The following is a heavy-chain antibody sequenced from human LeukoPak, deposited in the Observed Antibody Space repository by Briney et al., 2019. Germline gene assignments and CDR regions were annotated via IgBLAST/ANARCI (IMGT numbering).Heavy chain of an antibody. Sequence: GGSLRLSRAASGFTLSSYWMTWVRQAPGKGLEWVANIKQDGSEKYYVDSVKGRFTISRDNVKNSLYLQMNSLRAEDTAVYYCARPTYAYCSGGACYLDYMDVWGTGTTVTVSS. CDR3: ARPTYAYCSGGACYLDYMDV. V-gene: IGHV3-7*01. CDR2: IKQDGSEK. CDR1: GFTLSSYW. J-gene: IGHJ6*03. D-gene: IGHD2-15*01.